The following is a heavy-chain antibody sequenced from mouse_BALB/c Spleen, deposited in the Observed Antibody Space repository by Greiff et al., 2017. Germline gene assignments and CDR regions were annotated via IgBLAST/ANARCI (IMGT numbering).Heavy chain of an antibody. Sequence: QVQLKESGAELARPGASVKLSCKASGYTFTSYWMQWVKQRPGQGLEWIGAIYPGDGDTRYTQKFKGKATLTADKSSSTAYMQLSSLASEDSAVYYCARSGYGNYGFAYWGQGTLVTVSA. CDR1: GYTFTSYW. V-gene: IGHV1-87*01. J-gene: IGHJ3*01. CDR2: IYPGDGDT. CDR3: ARSGYGNYGFAY. D-gene: IGHD2-1*01.